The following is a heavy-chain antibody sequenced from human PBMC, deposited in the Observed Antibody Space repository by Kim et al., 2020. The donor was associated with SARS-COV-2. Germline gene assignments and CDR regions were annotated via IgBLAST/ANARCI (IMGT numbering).Heavy chain of an antibody. D-gene: IGHD3-22*01. J-gene: IGHJ5*02. Sequence: GESLKISCKASGYSFTTYWIGWVRQMPGKGLEWLGVIYPGDSDTRYSPSFQGQVTISADNSISTAYLQWSSLRASDTAMYYCARHWWGYFDSSGYYHLWFGPWGQGTLVTVSS. CDR2: IYPGDSDT. CDR3: ARHWWGYFDSSGYYHLWFGP. V-gene: IGHV5-51*01. CDR1: GYSFTTYW.